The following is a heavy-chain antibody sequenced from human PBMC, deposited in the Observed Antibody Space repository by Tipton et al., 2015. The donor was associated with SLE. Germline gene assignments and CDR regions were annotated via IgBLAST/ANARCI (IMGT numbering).Heavy chain of an antibody. CDR2: INHSGST. Sequence: TLSLTCAVYGGSFSGYYWSWIRQPPGKGLEWIGEINHSGSTNYNPSLKSRVTISVDTSKNQFSLKLSSVTAADTAVYYCASDDSSGRGAFDIWGQGTMVTVSS. CDR3: ASDDSSGRGAFDI. J-gene: IGHJ3*02. V-gene: IGHV4-34*01. D-gene: IGHD6-19*01. CDR1: GGSFSGYY.